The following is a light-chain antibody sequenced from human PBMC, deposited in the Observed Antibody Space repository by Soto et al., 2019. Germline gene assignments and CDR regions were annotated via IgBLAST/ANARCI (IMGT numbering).Light chain of an antibody. CDR1: QSVSSN. J-gene: IGKJ1*01. V-gene: IGKV3-15*01. CDR3: QQYNTWWT. Sequence: EIVMTQSPATLSVSPGERATLSCRSSQSVSSNLAWYQQKPGQAPRLLIYGASTRATGIPARFSGSGSGTEFTLTISSLQAEDFAVYYCQQYNTWWTVGQGTKVESK. CDR2: GAS.